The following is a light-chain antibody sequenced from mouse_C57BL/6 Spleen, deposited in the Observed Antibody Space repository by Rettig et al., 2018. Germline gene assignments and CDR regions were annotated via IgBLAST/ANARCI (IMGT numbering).Light chain of an antibody. CDR3: GQSYSYPFT. J-gene: IGKJ4*01. CDR1: ENVGIY. CDR2: GAS. V-gene: IGKV6-20*01. Sequence: NIVLTQSPKSMSMSVGERVTLSCKASENVGIYVSWYQQKAEQSPKLLIYGASNRYTGVPDRFTGSGSATDFTLTISSVQAEDLADYHCGQSYSYPFTFGSGTKLEIK.